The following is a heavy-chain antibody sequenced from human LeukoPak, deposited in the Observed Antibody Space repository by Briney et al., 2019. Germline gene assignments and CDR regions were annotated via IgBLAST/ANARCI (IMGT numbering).Heavy chain of an antibody. CDR3: ARLQCSGDTCSKAFDI. D-gene: IGHD2-15*01. J-gene: IGHJ3*02. Sequence: SGESLKISCKGSGYSFTSYWIAWVRQMPGKGLEYMGILYPGDSDTRYSPSFQGQVAISVDKSISTAYLQWSSLKASDTAMYYCARLQCSGDTCSKAFDIWGQGTMVTVSS. CDR1: GYSFTSYW. CDR2: LYPGDSDT. V-gene: IGHV5-51*01.